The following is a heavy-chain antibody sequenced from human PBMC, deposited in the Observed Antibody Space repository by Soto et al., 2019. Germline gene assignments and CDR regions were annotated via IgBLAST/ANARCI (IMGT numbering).Heavy chain of an antibody. D-gene: IGHD3-22*01. CDR1: GDSITRSNFY. CDR3: ARHKTTMLTVVSAFDP. J-gene: IGHJ5*02. Sequence: SETLSLTCTVSGDSITRSNFYWGWIRQPPGKGLEWLGSIFYSGSTFYNPALKSRVTFSVDTSKNHFSLKLSSVTAADTAVYYCARHKTTMLTVVSAFDPWGQGTRVTSPQ. CDR2: IFYSGST. V-gene: IGHV4-39*02.